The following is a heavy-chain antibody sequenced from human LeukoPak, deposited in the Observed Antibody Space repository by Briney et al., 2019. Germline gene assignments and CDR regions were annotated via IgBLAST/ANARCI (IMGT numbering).Heavy chain of an antibody. CDR3: AKADRVASAATLDY. J-gene: IGHJ4*02. CDR2: ISHSGGRT. D-gene: IGHD2-15*01. Sequence: GGSLRLSCAASGFTFNNYAMTWVRQAPGKGLEWVSTISHSGGRTYYADSLEGRFAISRDNSKNTLFLQMNSLRAEDTAVYYCAKADRVASAATLDYWGQGTLVTVSS. V-gene: IGHV3-23*01. CDR1: GFTFNNYA.